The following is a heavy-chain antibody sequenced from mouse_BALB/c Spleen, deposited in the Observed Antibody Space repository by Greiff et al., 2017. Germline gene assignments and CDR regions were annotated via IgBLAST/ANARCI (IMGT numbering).Heavy chain of an antibody. Sequence: VQLQQSGAELVRSGASVKLSCTASGFNIKDYYMHWVKQRPEQGLEWIGWIDPENGDTEYAPKFQGKATMTADTSSNTAYLQLSSLTSEDTAVYYCNGAYGSSYGFAYWGQGTLVTVSA. J-gene: IGHJ3*01. D-gene: IGHD1-1*01. CDR3: NGAYGSSYGFAY. V-gene: IGHV14-4*02. CDR2: IDPENGDT. CDR1: GFNIKDYY.